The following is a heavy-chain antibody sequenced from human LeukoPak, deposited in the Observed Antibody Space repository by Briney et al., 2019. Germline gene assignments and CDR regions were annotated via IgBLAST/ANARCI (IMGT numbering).Heavy chain of an antibody. CDR2: IGTDGSST. CDR3: AKDALSGSYPGSYFDY. CDR1: GFTFSSYW. Sequence: GGSLRLSCVASGFTFSSYWMHWVRQAPGKGLVWVSRIGTDGSSTSYADSVKGRFTISRDNAKNTLYLQMNSLRAEDTAVYYCAKDALSGSYPGSYFDYWGQGTLVTVSS. V-gene: IGHV3-74*01. D-gene: IGHD1-26*01. J-gene: IGHJ4*02.